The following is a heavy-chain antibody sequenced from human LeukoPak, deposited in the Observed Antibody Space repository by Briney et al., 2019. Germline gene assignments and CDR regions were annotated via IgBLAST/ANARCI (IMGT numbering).Heavy chain of an antibody. CDR3: ARREAVALFFDY. D-gene: IGHD6-19*01. CDR2: TYYSGST. Sequence: SETLSLTYTVSGGSISSSSYYWGWIRQPPGKGLEWIGSTYYSGSTYYNPSLKGRGTISVDTSKNQFSLKLSSVTAADTAVYYCARREAVALFFDYWGQGTLVTVSS. CDR1: GGSISSSSYY. J-gene: IGHJ4*02. V-gene: IGHV4-39*01.